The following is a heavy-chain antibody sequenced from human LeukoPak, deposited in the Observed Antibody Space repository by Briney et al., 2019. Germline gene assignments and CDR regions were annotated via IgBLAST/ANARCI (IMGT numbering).Heavy chain of an antibody. V-gene: IGHV3-15*01. J-gene: IGHJ4*02. CDR3: AKARGSGYAEYYFDY. D-gene: IGHD5-12*01. CDR1: GFTFSNAW. Sequence: GGSLRLSCAASGFTFSNAWMSWVRQAPGKGLEWVGRIKSKTDGGTTDYAAPVKGRFTISRDDSNNTLYLQMNSLRAEDTAVYYCAKARGSGYAEYYFDYWGQGTLVTVSS. CDR2: IKSKTDGGTT.